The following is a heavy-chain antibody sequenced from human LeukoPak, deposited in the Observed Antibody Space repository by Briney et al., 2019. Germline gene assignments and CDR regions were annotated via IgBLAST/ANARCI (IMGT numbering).Heavy chain of an antibody. CDR1: GGSISSYH. D-gene: IGHD6-13*01. CDR2: IYYSGSA. J-gene: IGHJ4*02. Sequence: SETLSLTCTVSGGSISSYHWSWIRQPPGKGLEWIGYIYYSGSANYNPSLKSRVTISVDTSKNQFSLKLTSVTAADTAVYYCARANQQLSDLDCWGQGTLVTVSS. V-gene: IGHV4-59*01. CDR3: ARANQQLSDLDC.